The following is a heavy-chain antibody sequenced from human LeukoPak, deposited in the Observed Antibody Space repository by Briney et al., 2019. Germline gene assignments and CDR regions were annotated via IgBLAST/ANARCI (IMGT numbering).Heavy chain of an antibody. V-gene: IGHV1-18*01. CDR3: ARDPGSGTYGMDV. CDR2: ISAYNGNT. J-gene: IGHJ6*02. Sequence: ASVKVSCKASGYTFITYGISWVRQTPGQGLEWMGWISAYNGNTNYAQNLQGRVTMATDTSTSTAYMELRSLRSDDTAAYYCARDPGSGTYGMDVWGQGTTVTVSS. CDR1: GYTFITYG. D-gene: IGHD3-10*01.